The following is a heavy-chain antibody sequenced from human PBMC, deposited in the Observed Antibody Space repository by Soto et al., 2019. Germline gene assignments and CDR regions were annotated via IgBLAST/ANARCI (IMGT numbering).Heavy chain of an antibody. CDR2: IYYSGST. V-gene: IGHV4-59*08. D-gene: IGHD3-3*01. Sequence: SETLSLTCTVSGGSISSYYWSWIRQPPGKGLEWIGSIYYSGSTYYNPSLKSRVTISVDTSKNQFSLKLSSVTAADTAVYYCARPYARITIFGVVIIGGGFDPWGQGTLVTVSS. J-gene: IGHJ5*02. CDR3: ARPYARITIFGVVIIGGGFDP. CDR1: GGSISSYY.